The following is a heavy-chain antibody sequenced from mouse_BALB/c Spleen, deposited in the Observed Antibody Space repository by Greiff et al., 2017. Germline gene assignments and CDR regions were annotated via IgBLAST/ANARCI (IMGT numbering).Heavy chain of an antibody. CDR1: GFTFSSYA. CDR3: ARGGYSYYAMDY. D-gene: IGHD2-14*01. J-gene: IGHJ4*01. CDR2: ISSGGST. V-gene: IGHV5-6-5*01. Sequence: EVQLQESGGGLVKPGGSLKLSCAASGFTFSSYAMSWVRQTPEKRLEWVASISSGGSTYYPDSVKGRFTISRDNARNILYLQMSSLRSEDTAMYYCARGGYSYYAMDYWGQGTSVTVSS.